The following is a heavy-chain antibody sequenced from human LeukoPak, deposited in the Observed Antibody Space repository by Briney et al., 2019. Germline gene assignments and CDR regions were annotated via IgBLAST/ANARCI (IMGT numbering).Heavy chain of an antibody. CDR2: ISWNSGSI. J-gene: IGHJ4*02. V-gene: IGHV3-9*03. D-gene: IGHD1-7*01. Sequence: PGGSLRLSCAASGFTFDDYAMHWVRQAPGKGLEWVSGISWNSGSIGYADSVKGRFTISRDNAKNSLYLQMNSLRAEDMALYYCAKDKGPNWNYHLHFDYWGQGTLVTVSS. CDR1: GFTFDDYA. CDR3: AKDKGPNWNYHLHFDY.